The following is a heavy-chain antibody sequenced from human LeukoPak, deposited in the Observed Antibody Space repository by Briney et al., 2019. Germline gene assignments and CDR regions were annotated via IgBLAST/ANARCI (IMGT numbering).Heavy chain of an antibody. Sequence: PSETLSLTCTVSTDFISHYYWSWVRQPPGKGLEWIGRIYTSGSTNYNPSLKSRVTMSVDTSKNQFSLKLSSVTAADTAVYYCARDSDLWFGGLYYYYMDVWGKGTTVTISS. CDR2: IYTSGST. V-gene: IGHV4-4*07. J-gene: IGHJ6*03. D-gene: IGHD3-10*01. CDR3: ARDSDLWFGGLYYYYMDV. CDR1: TDFISHYY.